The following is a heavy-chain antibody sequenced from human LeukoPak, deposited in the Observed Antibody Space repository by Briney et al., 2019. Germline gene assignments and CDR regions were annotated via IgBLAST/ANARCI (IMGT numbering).Heavy chain of an antibody. D-gene: IGHD3-10*01. CDR2: IYYSGST. CDR1: GGSISSSSYY. J-gene: IGHJ5*02. V-gene: IGHV4-39*07. Sequence: PSETLSLTCTVSGGSISSSSYYWGWIRQPPGKGLEWIGSIYYSGSTYYNPSLKSRVTISVDTSKNQFSLKLSSVTAADTAVYYCAREWMKWFGELDPHNWFDPWGQGTLVTVSS. CDR3: AREWMKWFGELDPHNWFDP.